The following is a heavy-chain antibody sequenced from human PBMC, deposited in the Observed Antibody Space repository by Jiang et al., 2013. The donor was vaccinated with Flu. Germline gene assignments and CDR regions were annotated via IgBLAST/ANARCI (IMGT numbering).Heavy chain of an antibody. CDR1: GGSISSGDYY. V-gene: IGHV4-30-4*01. Sequence: GSGLVKPSQTLSLTCTVSGGSISSGDYYWSWIRQPPGKGLEWIGYIYYSGSTYYNPSLKSRVTISVDTSKNQFSLKLSSVTAADTAVYYCARVRDDGSGSYSHFDYWGQGTLVTVSS. D-gene: IGHD3-10*01. J-gene: IGHJ4*02. CDR2: IYYSGST. CDR3: ARVRDDGSGSYSHFDY.